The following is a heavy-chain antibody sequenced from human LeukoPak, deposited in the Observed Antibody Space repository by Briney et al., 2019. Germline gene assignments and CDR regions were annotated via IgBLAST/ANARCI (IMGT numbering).Heavy chain of an antibody. V-gene: IGHV4-59*01. D-gene: IGHD3-16*01. CDR2: FHNSGTS. Sequence: SETLSLNCTVSADSISDYYRGWIRQPPGKGLEWIGYFHNSGTSTYNPSLKSRVTISADTSKNQFSLKLNSLTTADTAVYYCTRGAGWLIDYWGQGILVTVSS. CDR1: ADSISDYY. CDR3: TRGAGWLIDY. J-gene: IGHJ4*02.